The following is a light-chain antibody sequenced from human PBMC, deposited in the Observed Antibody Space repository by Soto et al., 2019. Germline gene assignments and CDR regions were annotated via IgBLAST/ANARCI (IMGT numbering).Light chain of an antibody. J-gene: IGKJ1*01. CDR2: GAS. V-gene: IGKV3-15*01. Sequence: EIVMTQSPATLSVSPGERATLSCRASQSVGSNLAWYQQKPGQAPRLLIYGASTRATGIPARFSGSGSGTEFTLTISSLQSEDCAVYYCQQYNNWPRTFRQGTKVEIK. CDR3: QQYNNWPRT. CDR1: QSVGSN.